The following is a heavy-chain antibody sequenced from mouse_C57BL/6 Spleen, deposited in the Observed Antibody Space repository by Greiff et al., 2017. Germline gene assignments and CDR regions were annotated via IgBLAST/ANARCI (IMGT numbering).Heavy chain of an antibody. CDR2: IYPGSGST. V-gene: IGHV1-55*01. D-gene: IGHD1-1*01. J-gene: IGHJ3*01. Sequence: QVQLQQPGAELVKPGASVKMSCKASGYTFTSYWITWVKQRPGQGLEWIGDIYPGSGSTNYNEKFKSKATLTVDTSSSTAYMQLSSLTSEDSAVYDCAREGHYYGSSLAWFAYWGQGTLVTVSA. CDR1: GYTFTSYW. CDR3: AREGHYYGSSLAWFAY.